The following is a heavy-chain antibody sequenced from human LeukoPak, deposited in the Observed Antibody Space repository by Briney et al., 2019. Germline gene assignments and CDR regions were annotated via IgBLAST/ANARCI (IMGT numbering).Heavy chain of an antibody. CDR1: GGTFSSYA. CDR2: IIPIFGTA. CDR3: AREDYYSSSGYLIDY. J-gene: IGHJ4*02. Sequence: SVKVSCKASGGTFSSYAISWVRQAPGQGLEWMGGIIPIFGTANYAQKFQGRVTITADESTSTAYMELSSLRAEDTAVYYCAREDYYSSSGYLIDYWGQGTLVTVSS. V-gene: IGHV1-69*01. D-gene: IGHD3-22*01.